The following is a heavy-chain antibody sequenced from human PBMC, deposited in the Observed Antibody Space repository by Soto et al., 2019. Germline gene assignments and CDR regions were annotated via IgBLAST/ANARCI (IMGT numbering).Heavy chain of an antibody. CDR1: GFTFSNYG. Sequence: QVQLVESGGGVVQPGRSLRLSCAASGFTFSNYGMHWVRQAPGKGLEWVAGIWYDGSNQYYADSVKGRFTISRDESKNTLYLQMNSLRAEDTAVYYCARDLSGPLDYWGQGTLVTVSS. J-gene: IGHJ4*02. CDR3: ARDLSGPLDY. CDR2: IWYDGSNQ. D-gene: IGHD3-16*02. V-gene: IGHV3-33*01.